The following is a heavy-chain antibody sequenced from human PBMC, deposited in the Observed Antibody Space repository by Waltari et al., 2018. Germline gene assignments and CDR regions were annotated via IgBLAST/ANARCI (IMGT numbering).Heavy chain of an antibody. CDR3: VRRFWDGRYYRDA. Sequence: QVQLLQWGAGLLKPSETLSLTCAVYGGSFSGYYGSWLRQLPGKGLEWLGEINHNARPDYNPSLKSRATISIETSKNQFSLKLSSATAADTAVYYCVRRFWDGRYYRDAWGQGILVTVSS. D-gene: IGHD3-22*01. J-gene: IGHJ5*02. CDR1: GGSFSGYY. V-gene: IGHV4-34*01. CDR2: INHNARP.